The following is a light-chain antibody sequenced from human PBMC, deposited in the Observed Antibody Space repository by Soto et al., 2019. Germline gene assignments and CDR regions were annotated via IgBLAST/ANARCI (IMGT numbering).Light chain of an antibody. CDR2: AAS. V-gene: IGKV1-39*01. CDR3: QQTYNTPIT. J-gene: IGKJ5*01. Sequence: IRMTQSPSALSASTGDRVTITCRASQSISSYLNWYQQKPVKAPKLLIYAASSLQSGVPSRVSGSGSGTDFTFTISSLQPEDFATYYCQQTYNTPITFGQGTRLEIK. CDR1: QSISSY.